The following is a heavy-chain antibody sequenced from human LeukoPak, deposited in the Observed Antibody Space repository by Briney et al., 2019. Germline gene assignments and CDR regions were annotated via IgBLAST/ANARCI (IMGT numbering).Heavy chain of an antibody. J-gene: IGHJ6*02. CDR3: AREPIYCSSTSCCYYYGMDV. D-gene: IGHD2-2*01. Sequence: PGGSLRLSCAPSGFTFSSYAMHWVRQAPGRGLEWVAVISYDGSNKYYADSVKGRFTISRDNSKNTLYLQMNSLRAEDTAVYYCAREPIYCSSTSCCYYYGMDVWGQGTTVTVSS. CDR2: ISYDGSNK. V-gene: IGHV3-30*04. CDR1: GFTFSSYA.